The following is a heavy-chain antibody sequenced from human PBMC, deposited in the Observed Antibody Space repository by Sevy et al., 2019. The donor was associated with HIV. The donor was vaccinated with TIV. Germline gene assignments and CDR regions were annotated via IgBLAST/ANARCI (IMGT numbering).Heavy chain of an antibody. CDR3: AIRGYSGYDYENDAFDI. V-gene: IGHV4-4*07. CDR2: IYTSGRT. J-gene: IGHJ3*02. Sequence: SETLSLTCTVSGGSISSYYWSWIRQPAGNGLEWIGRIYTSGRTNYNPSLKSRVTMSVDTSKNQFSLKLSSVTAADTAVYYCAIRGYSGYDYENDAFDIWGQGTVVTVSS. CDR1: GGSISSYY. D-gene: IGHD5-12*01.